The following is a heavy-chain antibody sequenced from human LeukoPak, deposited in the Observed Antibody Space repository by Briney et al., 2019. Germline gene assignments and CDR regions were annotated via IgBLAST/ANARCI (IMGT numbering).Heavy chain of an antibody. D-gene: IGHD1-26*01. CDR3: ARHLGGSYDAFDI. CDR2: IYTSGST. Sequence: SETLCLTCTVSGVSISSYYWSWIRQPPGKGLEWIGYIYTSGSTNYNPSLKSRVTISVDTSKNQFSLKLSSVTAADTAVYYCARHLGGSYDAFDIWGQGTMVTVSS. J-gene: IGHJ3*02. CDR1: GVSISSYY. V-gene: IGHV4-4*09.